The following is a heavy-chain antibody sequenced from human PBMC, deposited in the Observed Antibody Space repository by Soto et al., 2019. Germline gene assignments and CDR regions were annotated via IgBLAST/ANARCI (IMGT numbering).Heavy chain of an antibody. CDR1: GYSFTNYW. D-gene: IGHD6-13*01. V-gene: IGHV5-51*01. CDR3: ARHNRYSSTWFEGWFDP. Sequence: GESLKISCQGSGYSFTNYWVGWVRQIPGRGLEWMGIIHPGDSDTTYSPFFQGQVTISADKSISTAYLQWSSLKASDTAMYYCARHNRYSSTWFEGWFDPWGQGTLVTVSS. CDR2: IHPGDSDT. J-gene: IGHJ5*02.